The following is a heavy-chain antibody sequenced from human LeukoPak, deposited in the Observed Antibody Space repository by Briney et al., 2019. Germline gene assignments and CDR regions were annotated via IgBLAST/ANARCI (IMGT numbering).Heavy chain of an antibody. V-gene: IGHV4-30-4*01. CDR1: GGSISSGDYY. D-gene: IGHD3-10*01. J-gene: IGHJ5*02. CDR3: ARGGSSHNWFDP. CDR2: IYYSGST. Sequence: PSQTLSLTCTVSGGSISSGDYYWSWIRQLPGKGLEWIGYIYYSGSTYYNPSLKSRVTISVDTSKNQFSLKLSSVTAADTAVYYCARGGSSHNWFDPWGQGTLVTVSS.